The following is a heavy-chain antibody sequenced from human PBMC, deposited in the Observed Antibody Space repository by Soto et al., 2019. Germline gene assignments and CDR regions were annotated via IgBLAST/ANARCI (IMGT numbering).Heavy chain of an antibody. CDR1: GYTFTSYG. J-gene: IGHJ6*02. Sequence: ASVKVSCKASGYTFTSYGISWVRQAPGQGLEWMGWISAYNGNTNYAQKLQGRVTMTTDTSTSTAYMELRSLRSDDTAVYYCANWWLHPSGYYYYGMDVWGQGATVTVSS. CDR2: ISAYNGNT. D-gene: IGHD2-8*02. V-gene: IGHV1-18*04. CDR3: ANWWLHPSGYYYYGMDV.